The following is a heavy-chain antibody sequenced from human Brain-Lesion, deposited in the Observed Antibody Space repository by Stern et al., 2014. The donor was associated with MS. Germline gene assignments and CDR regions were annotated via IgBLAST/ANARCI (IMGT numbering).Heavy chain of an antibody. CDR2: IFNSGST. CDR1: GGSISSGGYY. CDR3: ARGRVVPGFQYYATDV. Sequence: VQLLESGPGLVKPSQTLSLSCTVSGGSISSGGYYWSWIRQPAGKGLEWIGRIFNSGSTNYNPSLKSRVTISIDTSKNQFSLRLNSMTAADTAVYYCARGRVVPGFQYYATDVWGQGTTVIVSS. D-gene: IGHD2-2*01. V-gene: IGHV4-61*02. J-gene: IGHJ6*02.